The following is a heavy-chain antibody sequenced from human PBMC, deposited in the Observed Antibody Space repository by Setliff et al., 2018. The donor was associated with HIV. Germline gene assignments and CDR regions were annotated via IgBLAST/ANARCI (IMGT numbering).Heavy chain of an antibody. CDR3: ARVGFCGWCLDY. CDR1: GFTFDDYA. J-gene: IGHJ4*02. D-gene: IGHD6-19*01. CDR2: INWNSDNI. Sequence: GGSLRLSCAASGFTFDDYAMHWVRLTPGKGLEWVSGINWNSDNIGYAGSVKGRFTISRDNAKNSLYLQMSSLRAEDTAVYYCARVGFCGWCLDYWGQGTVVTVSS. V-gene: IGHV3-9*01.